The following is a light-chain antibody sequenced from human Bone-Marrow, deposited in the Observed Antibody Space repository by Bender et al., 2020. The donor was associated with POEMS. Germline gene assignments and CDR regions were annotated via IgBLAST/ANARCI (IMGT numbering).Light chain of an antibody. CDR2: DGS. CDR3: SSSTINTHVV. V-gene: IGLV2-14*03. Sequence: QSALTQPASVSGSPGQSISISCTGTSSDAGDYVYVSWYQQLPGQVPKLIIFDGSNRPSGVPSRFSGSKSANTASLTISGLLGEDEGAYYCSSSTINTHVVFGGGTRVTVL. CDR1: SSDAGDYVY. J-gene: IGLJ2*01.